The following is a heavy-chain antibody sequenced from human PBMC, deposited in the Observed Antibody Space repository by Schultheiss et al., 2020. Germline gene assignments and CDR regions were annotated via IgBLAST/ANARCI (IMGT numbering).Heavy chain of an antibody. J-gene: IGHJ4*02. V-gene: IGHV3-7*01. Sequence: GGSLRLSCAASGFTFSSYGMHWVRQAPGKGLEWVANIKQDGSEKYYVDSVKGRFTISRDNAKNSLYLQMNSLRAEDTAVYYCARTRGDLFDYWGQGTLVTVSS. D-gene: IGHD3-16*01. CDR1: GFTFSSYG. CDR2: IKQDGSEK. CDR3: ARTRGDLFDY.